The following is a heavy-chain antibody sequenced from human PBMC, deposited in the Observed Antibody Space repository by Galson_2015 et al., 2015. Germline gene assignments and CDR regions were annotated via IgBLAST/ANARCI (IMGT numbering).Heavy chain of an antibody. CDR1: GGSFSGYY. CDR2: INHSGST. CDR3: ARGGYYYDSSGGNDY. D-gene: IGHD3-22*01. J-gene: IGHJ4*02. Sequence: ETLSLTCAVYGGSFSGYYWSWIRQPPGKGLEWIGEINHSGSTNYNPSLKSRVTISVDTSKNQFSLKLSSVTAADTAVYYCARGGYYYDSSGGNDYWGQGTLVTVSS. V-gene: IGHV4-34*01.